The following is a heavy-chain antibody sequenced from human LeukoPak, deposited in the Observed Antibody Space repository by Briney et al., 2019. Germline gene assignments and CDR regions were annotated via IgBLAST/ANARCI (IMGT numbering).Heavy chain of an antibody. V-gene: IGHV3-48*01. CDR1: GFTFSSYS. CDR3: ARVPRYCSSTSCPPDAFDI. CDR2: ISSSSSTI. Sequence: PGGSLRLSFAASGFTFSSYSMNWVRQAPGKGLEWVSYISSSSSTIYYADSVKGRFTISRDNAKNSLYLHMNSLRAEDTAVYYCARVPRYCSSTSCPPDAFDIWGQGTMVTVSS. J-gene: IGHJ3*02. D-gene: IGHD2-2*01.